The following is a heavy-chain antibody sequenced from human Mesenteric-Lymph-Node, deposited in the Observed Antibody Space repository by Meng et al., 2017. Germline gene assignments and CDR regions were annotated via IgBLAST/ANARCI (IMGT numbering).Heavy chain of an antibody. V-gene: IGHV1-3*01. CDR3: ASSRYHDLGSYWGVDP. J-gene: IGHJ5*02. CDR1: GYTFANYD. CDR2: INVGNGNT. D-gene: IGHD3-16*01. Sequence: VQLVQSGAEVKKPGASVKVSCKASGYTFANYDIHWVRQAPGQRLEWMGWINVGNGNTKYSQRLQGRFTITRDTSASTAYMQLSSLRSEDTAVYYCASSRYHDLGSYWGVDPWGQGTLVTVSS.